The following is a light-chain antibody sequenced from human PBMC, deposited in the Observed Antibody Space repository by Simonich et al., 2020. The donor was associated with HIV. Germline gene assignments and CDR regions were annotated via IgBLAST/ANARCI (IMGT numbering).Light chain of an antibody. Sequence: IQMTQSPSSLSASVGDRVTITCRASQGISSALAWYQQKPGKAPKLLIYDASSLESGVPSSFSGSGSGTDFTLTISSLQPDDFATYFCQQYNIYPYTFGQGTKLEIK. CDR1: QGISSA. V-gene: IGKV1-13*02. CDR2: DAS. J-gene: IGKJ2*01. CDR3: QQYNIYPYT.